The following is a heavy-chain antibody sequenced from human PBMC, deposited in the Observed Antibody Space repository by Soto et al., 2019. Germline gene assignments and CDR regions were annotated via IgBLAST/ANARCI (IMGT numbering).Heavy chain of an antibody. J-gene: IGHJ6*02. CDR1: GFTFSSYA. Sequence: PGGSLRLSCAASGFTFSSYAMSWVRQAPGKGLEWVSAISGSGGSTYYADSVKGRFTISRDNSKNTLYLQMNSLRAEDTAVYYCARDSDYTPQGGDYYYYGMDVWGQGTTVTVSS. D-gene: IGHD4-4*01. CDR2: ISGSGGST. CDR3: ARDSDYTPQGGDYYYYGMDV. V-gene: IGHV3-23*01.